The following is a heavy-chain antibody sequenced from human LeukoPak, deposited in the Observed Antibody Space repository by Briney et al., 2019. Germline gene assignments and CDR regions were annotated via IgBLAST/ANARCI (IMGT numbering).Heavy chain of an antibody. CDR3: ARDYYDSSGYYPLFDY. D-gene: IGHD3-22*01. CDR2: INPNSGGT. V-gene: IGHV1-2*02. J-gene: IGHJ4*02. CDR1: GYTFTGYY. Sequence: ASVKVSCKASGYTFTGYYMHWVRQALGQGLEWMGWINPNSGGTNYAQKFQGRVTMTRDTSISTAYMELSRLRSDDTAVYYCARDYYDSSGYYPLFDYWGQGTLVTVSS.